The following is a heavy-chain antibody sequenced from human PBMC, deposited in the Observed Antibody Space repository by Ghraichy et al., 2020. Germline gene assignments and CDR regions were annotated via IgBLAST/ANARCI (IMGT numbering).Heavy chain of an antibody. CDR3: ARGGLVGIPARADY. V-gene: IGHV1-8*01. J-gene: IGHJ4*02. CDR1: GYNFTSSV. Sequence: ASVKVSCKTAGYNFTSSVIHWVRQASRLRVEWMGWMNPNSGNTGYAQKFQGRVTMTRNTSISTAYMELSSLRSEDTAVYYFARGGLVGIPARADYWGQGTLVIVSS. CDR2: MNPNSGNT. D-gene: IGHD1-26*01.